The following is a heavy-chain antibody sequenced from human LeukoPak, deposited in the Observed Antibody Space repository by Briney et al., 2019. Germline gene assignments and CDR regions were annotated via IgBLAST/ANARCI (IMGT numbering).Heavy chain of an antibody. D-gene: IGHD3-22*01. Sequence: SETLSLTCAVYGGSFSGYYWSWIRQPPGKGLEWIGSIYFTGKIYYNASLKSRVTVSLDTSKNHFSLKLNSVTAADTAVYYCARVRITMIVPEYFDFWGQGTLVTVSS. J-gene: IGHJ4*02. CDR1: GGSFSGYY. CDR2: IYFTGKI. CDR3: ARVRITMIVPEYFDF. V-gene: IGHV4-34*01.